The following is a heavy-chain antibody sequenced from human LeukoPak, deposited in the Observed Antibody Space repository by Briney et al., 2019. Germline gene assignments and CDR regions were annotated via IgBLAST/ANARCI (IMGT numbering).Heavy chain of an antibody. D-gene: IGHD3-16*02. J-gene: IGHJ4*02. CDR1: GYTFTSYG. CDR2: ISAYNGKT. Sequence: ASVKVSCKASGYTFTSYGISWVRQAPGQGLEWMGWISAYNGKTNYAQKLQGRVTMTTDTSTSTAYMELRSLRSDDTAVYYCARDFSPMYYDYVWGSYRHFDYWGQGTLVTVSS. CDR3: ARDFSPMYYDYVWGSYRHFDY. V-gene: IGHV1-18*01.